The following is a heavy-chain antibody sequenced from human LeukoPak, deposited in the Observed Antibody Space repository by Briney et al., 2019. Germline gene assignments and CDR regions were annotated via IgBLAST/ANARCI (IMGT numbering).Heavy chain of an antibody. CDR3: VRAYHPGGWFDP. CDR2: MNEDGGEI. D-gene: IGHD2-21*01. Sequence: GGSLRLSCAASGFTFSGSWMTWVRQAPGKGLEWVASMNEDGGEIHYVDSVKGRFTISRDNAKNSLYLQMNSLTAEDTAVYYCVRAYHPGGWFDPWGQGTLVTVSS. V-gene: IGHV3-7*04. J-gene: IGHJ5*02. CDR1: GFTFSGSW.